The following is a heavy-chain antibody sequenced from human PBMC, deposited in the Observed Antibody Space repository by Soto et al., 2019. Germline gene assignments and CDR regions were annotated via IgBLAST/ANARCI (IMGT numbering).Heavy chain of an antibody. CDR3: ARSGPHYFDF. Sequence: EVQLLESGGGLVQPGGSLRLSCAASGFTFSSFGVYWVRQAPGKGLEWVSGIGGSSGNAYYADSVKGRFTVSRDISHSKLYRQMSALRADATAVYYCARSGPHYFDFWGQGTLVTVSS. CDR2: IGGSSGNA. V-gene: IGHV3-23*01. D-gene: IGHD1-26*01. J-gene: IGHJ4*02. CDR1: GFTFSSFG.